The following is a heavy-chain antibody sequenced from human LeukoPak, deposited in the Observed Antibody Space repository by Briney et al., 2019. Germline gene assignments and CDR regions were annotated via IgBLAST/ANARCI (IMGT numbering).Heavy chain of an antibody. CDR2: ITASGTAM. Sequence: GGSLRLSCAASGFTFSSYSMNWVRQAPGKGLEWVSHITASGTAMFYADSVKGRFTISRDNAKNSLYLQMNSLRAEDTALYYCAKDFRSDSYAFDIWGQGTMVTVSS. V-gene: IGHV3-48*01. CDR3: AKDFRSDSYAFDI. J-gene: IGHJ3*02. CDR1: GFTFSSYS. D-gene: IGHD3-3*01.